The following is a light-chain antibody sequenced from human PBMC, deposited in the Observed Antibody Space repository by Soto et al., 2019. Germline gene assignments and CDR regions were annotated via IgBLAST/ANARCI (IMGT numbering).Light chain of an antibody. V-gene: IGKV2-28*01. Sequence: DLVMTQSPLSLPVTPGEPASISCRSSQSLLHSNGYNYLDWYLQKPRQSPQLLIYLGSNRASGVPDRLSGSGSGTDSTLKISRVEAEDVGVYYCMQALQTPPTFGQGTKLEIK. CDR1: QSLLHSNGYNY. CDR2: LGS. J-gene: IGKJ2*01. CDR3: MQALQTPPT.